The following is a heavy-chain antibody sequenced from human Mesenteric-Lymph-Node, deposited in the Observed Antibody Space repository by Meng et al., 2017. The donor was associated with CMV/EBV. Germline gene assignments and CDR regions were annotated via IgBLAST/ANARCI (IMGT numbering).Heavy chain of an antibody. CDR2: INHSGST. CDR3: ARFEYSSSFNWFDP. CDR1: GGSFSGYY. D-gene: IGHD6-6*01. V-gene: IGHV4-34*01. J-gene: IGHJ5*02. Sequence: CAVYGGSFSGYYWSWIRQPPGKGLEWIGEINHSGSTNYNPSLKSRVTISVDTSKNQFSLKLSSVTAADTAVYYCARFEYSSSFNWFDPWGQGTLVTVSS.